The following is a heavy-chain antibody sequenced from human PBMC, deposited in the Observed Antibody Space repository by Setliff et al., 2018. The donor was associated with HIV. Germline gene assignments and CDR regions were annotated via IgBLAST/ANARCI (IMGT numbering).Heavy chain of an antibody. CDR3: AREGTYSGTYWVRRVASFDI. D-gene: IGHD1-26*01. V-gene: IGHV4-4*07. CDR1: GGSMMNSY. J-gene: IGHJ3*02. Sequence: SETLSLTCTVSGGSMMNSYWTWIRQPAGKGLEWIGRVYTTGSTNYNPSFKRPLTVSLDMSKNQFSLKLGSMTAADTGVYYCAREGTYSGTYWVRRVASFDIWGQGTMVTVSS. CDR2: VYTTGST.